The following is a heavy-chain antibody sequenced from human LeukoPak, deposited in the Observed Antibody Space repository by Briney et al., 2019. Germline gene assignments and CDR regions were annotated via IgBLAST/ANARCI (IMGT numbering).Heavy chain of an antibody. Sequence: ASVKVSCKPSGYTFTSYDIQWVRQATGQGLEWMGRMNPNNGNTGDAQKFQGRVTMTRDPSISTAYMELSSLRSEDTGVYFCARALAGTAELDVWGKGTTVTVSS. V-gene: IGHV1-8*01. J-gene: IGHJ6*04. CDR2: MNPNNGNT. CDR3: ARALAGTAELDV. CDR1: GYTFTSYD. D-gene: IGHD1-1*01.